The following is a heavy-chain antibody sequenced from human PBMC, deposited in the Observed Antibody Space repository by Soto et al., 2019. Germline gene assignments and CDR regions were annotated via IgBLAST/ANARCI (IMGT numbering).Heavy chain of an antibody. D-gene: IGHD6-13*01. V-gene: IGHV4-59*11. CDR3: ARESAVAGIFDY. CDR1: GGSISGHY. CDR2: IHYSGTT. Sequence: QVQLQESGPGLVKPSETLSLSCTVSGGSISGHYWDWIRQPPGKGLEWIGYIHYSGTTDYNPSLKSRVTMSLDTSQNHFSLKLTSVTAADTAVYYCARESAVAGIFDYWGQGTLVTVSS. J-gene: IGHJ4*02.